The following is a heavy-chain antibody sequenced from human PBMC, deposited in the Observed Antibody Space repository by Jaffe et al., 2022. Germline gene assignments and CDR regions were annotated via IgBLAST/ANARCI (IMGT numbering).Heavy chain of an antibody. CDR3: AKVKYDFWSGYSPYYFDY. CDR1: GFTFSSYA. Sequence: EVQLLESGGGLVQPGGSLRLSCAASGFTFSSYAMSWVRQAPGKGLEWVSAISGSGGSTYYADSVKGRFTISRDNSKNTLYLQMNSLRAEDTAVYYCAKVKYDFWSGYSPYYFDYWGQGTLVTVSS. D-gene: IGHD3-3*01. CDR2: ISGSGGST. J-gene: IGHJ4*02. V-gene: IGHV3-23*01.